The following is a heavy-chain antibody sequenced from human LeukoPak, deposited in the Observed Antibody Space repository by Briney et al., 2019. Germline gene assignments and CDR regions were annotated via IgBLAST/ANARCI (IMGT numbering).Heavy chain of an antibody. CDR2: MRSRATVI. V-gene: IGHV3-48*03. CDR1: GFTVSSYE. J-gene: IGHJ4*02. CDR3: ARASGWFKQTFDY. D-gene: IGHD6-19*01. Sequence: PGGSLRLSCAASGFTVSSYEMNWVRQAPGKGLEWVGYMRSRATVIDYAGSVKGRFTISRDTAKKSLFLQMNSLRADDTAVYYCARASGWFKQTFDYWGQGTLVTVSS.